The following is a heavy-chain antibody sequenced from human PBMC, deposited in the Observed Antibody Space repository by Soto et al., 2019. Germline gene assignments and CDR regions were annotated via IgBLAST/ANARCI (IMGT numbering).Heavy chain of an antibody. V-gene: IGHV3-48*01. CDR3: ARATAAG. Sequence: EVQLVESGGGLVQPGGSLRLSCAASGFTFSNYSMNWVRQAPGKGLEWVSYISTSSSTIYYADSVKGRFTISRDNAKHSLFLQMNSLSAEDPAVYYCARATAAGWGQGTLVTVSS. D-gene: IGHD6-25*01. CDR1: GFTFSNYS. J-gene: IGHJ4*02. CDR2: ISTSSSTI.